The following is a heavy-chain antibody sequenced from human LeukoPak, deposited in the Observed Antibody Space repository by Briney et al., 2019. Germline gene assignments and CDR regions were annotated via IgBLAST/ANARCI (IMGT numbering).Heavy chain of an antibody. CDR2: INWNGGST. V-gene: IGHV3-20*04. D-gene: IGHD3-22*01. CDR3: ARVSGLGSYYDSSGYPDY. Sequence: PGGSLRLSCAASGFTFDDYGMSWLRQAPGKGLEWVSGINWNGGSTGSADSVKGRFTISRDNAKNSLYLQMNSLRAEDTALYYCARVSGLGSYYDSSGYPDYWGQGTLVTVSS. J-gene: IGHJ4*02. CDR1: GFTFDDYG.